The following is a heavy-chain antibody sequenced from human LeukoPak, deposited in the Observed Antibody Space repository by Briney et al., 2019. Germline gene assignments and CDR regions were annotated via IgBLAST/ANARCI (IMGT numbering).Heavy chain of an antibody. CDR2: IKSKIDGGTI. J-gene: IGHJ5*02. CDR3: GGDGRWFDP. CDR1: GFTFSSYW. Sequence: GGSLRLSCAASGFTFSSYWMSWVRQAPGKGLEWVGRIKSKIDGGTIDYAAPVKGRFTISRDDSKNTLYLQMNSLKADDTGVYYCGGDGRWFDPWGQGTLVTVSS. D-gene: IGHD2-21*02. V-gene: IGHV3-15*01.